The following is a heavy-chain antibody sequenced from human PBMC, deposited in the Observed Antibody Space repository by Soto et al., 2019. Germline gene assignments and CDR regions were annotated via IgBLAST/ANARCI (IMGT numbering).Heavy chain of an antibody. CDR3: ATRNYYDSRGYYYYYFDF. V-gene: IGHV3-23*01. Sequence: EVQLLESGGGLVQPGGSLSLSCAASGVTFSNQAMSWVRQASGKGLEWVSGIGGSGDTYYAASVKGRFTVSRDNSKNTLYLQMSSLRAEDTAVYYCATRNYYDSRGYYYYYFDFWGQGTLVTVSS. D-gene: IGHD3-22*01. CDR1: GVTFSNQA. J-gene: IGHJ4*02. CDR2: IGGSGDT.